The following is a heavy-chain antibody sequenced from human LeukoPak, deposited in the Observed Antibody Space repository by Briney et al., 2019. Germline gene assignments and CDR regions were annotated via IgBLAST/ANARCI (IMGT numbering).Heavy chain of an antibody. Sequence: SETLSLTCAVYGGSFSGYYWSWIRQPPGKGLELIGEINHSGSTNYNPSLKSRVTISVDTSKNQFSLKLSSVTAADTAVYYCARFDPPGYSTTGGIDYWGQGTLVTVSS. CDR3: ARFDPPGYSTTGGIDY. J-gene: IGHJ4*02. CDR1: GGSFSGYY. V-gene: IGHV4-34*01. CDR2: INHSGST. D-gene: IGHD3-22*01.